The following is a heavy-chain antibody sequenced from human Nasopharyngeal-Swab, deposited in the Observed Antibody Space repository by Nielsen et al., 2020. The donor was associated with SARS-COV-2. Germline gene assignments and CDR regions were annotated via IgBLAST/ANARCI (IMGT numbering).Heavy chain of an antibody. D-gene: IGHD3-10*01. J-gene: IGHJ5*02. CDR2: ISYDGSNK. Sequence: GGSLRLSCAASGFTFSSYAMHWVRQAPGKGLEWVAVISYDGSNKYYADSVKGRFTISRDNSKNTLYLQMNSLRAKDTAVYYCARSPYGSEENWFDPWGQGTLVTVSS. CDR3: ARSPYGSEENWFDP. CDR1: GFTFSSYA. V-gene: IGHV3-30-3*01.